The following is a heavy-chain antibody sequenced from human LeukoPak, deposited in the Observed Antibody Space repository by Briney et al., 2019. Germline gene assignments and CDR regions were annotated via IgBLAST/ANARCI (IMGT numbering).Heavy chain of an antibody. CDR1: GFTFSSYA. Sequence: GGSLRLSCAASGFTFSSYAMSWVRQAPGTGLEWVSMTSGTGDETHYSDSVVGRFTISRDNSKNILYLQMNSLRAEDTAVYYCAKDVRGSSGWYGDYWGQGTLVTVSS. V-gene: IGHV3-23*01. D-gene: IGHD6-19*01. J-gene: IGHJ4*02. CDR2: TSGTGDET. CDR3: AKDVRGSSGWYGDY.